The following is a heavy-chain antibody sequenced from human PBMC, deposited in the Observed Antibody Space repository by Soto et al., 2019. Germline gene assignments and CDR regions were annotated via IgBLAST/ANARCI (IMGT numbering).Heavy chain of an antibody. V-gene: IGHV1-18*01. D-gene: IGHD6-13*01. CDR2: ISAYDGST. Sequence: ASVKVSCKASGYTFTSYGISWVRQAPGQGLEWIGRISAYDGSTNYAQKFQGRVTMARDTSTSTVYMDLSSLRSDDTAVYYCARDLAAADYWGQGTLVTVSS. CDR3: ARDLAAADY. CDR1: GYTFTSYG. J-gene: IGHJ4*02.